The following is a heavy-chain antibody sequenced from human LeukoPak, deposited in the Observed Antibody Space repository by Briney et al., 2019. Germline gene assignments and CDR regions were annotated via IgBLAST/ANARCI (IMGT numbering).Heavy chain of an antibody. V-gene: IGHV4-59*05. CDR2: IYYSGST. CDR1: GGSISSYY. J-gene: IGHJ4*02. CDR3: ARMVRGEVLR. D-gene: IGHD3-10*01. Sequence: SETLSLTCTVSGGSISSYYWSWIRQPPGKGLEWIGSIYYSGSTYYNPSLKSRVTISVDTSKNQFSLKLSSVTAADTAVYYCARMVRGEVLRWGQGTLVTVSS.